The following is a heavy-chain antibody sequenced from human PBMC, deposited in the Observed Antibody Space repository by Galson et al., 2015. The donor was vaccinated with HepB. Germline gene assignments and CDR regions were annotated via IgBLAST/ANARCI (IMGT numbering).Heavy chain of an antibody. J-gene: IGHJ4*02. V-gene: IGHV1-24*01. CDR2: FDPEDGET. CDR1: GYTLTELS. D-gene: IGHD1-26*01. CDR3: ATYAYGVGATHFDY. Sequence: SVKVSCKVSGYTLTELSMHWVRQAPGKGLEWMGGFDPEDGETIYAQKFQGRVTMTEDTSTDTAYMELSSLRSEDTAVYYCATYAYGVGATHFDYWGQGTLVTVSS.